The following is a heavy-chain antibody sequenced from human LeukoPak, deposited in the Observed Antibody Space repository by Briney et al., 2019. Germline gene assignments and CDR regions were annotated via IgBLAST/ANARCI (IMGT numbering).Heavy chain of an antibody. Sequence: GRTLRLSCAASRFTFTSYGMAWVRDAPGKGLEWGLAISGSGGSTYYAAPVKGRFTISRDNSKNSLYLQMNSLRAEDTALYYCARDSRHLSSTRGGLKESRGAFFDYWGQGALVTVSS. CDR3: ARDSRHLSSTRGGLKESRGAFFDY. CDR2: ISGSGGST. V-gene: IGHV3-23*01. J-gene: IGHJ4*02. CDR1: RFTFTSYG. D-gene: IGHD6-13*01.